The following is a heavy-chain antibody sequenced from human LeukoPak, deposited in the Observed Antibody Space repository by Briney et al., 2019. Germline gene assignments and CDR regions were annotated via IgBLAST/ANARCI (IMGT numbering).Heavy chain of an antibody. J-gene: IGHJ4*02. D-gene: IGHD3-22*01. CDR1: GFTFSDYY. Sequence: PGGSLRLSCAASGFTFSDYYMSWIHQAPGKGLEWVSYISSSGNTIYYADSVKGRFTISRDNAKNSLYLQMNSLRAEDTAVYYCARDSLLYYYDSSGGLDYWGQGTLVTVSS. CDR3: ARDSLLYYYDSSGGLDY. V-gene: IGHV3-11*01. CDR2: ISSSGNTI.